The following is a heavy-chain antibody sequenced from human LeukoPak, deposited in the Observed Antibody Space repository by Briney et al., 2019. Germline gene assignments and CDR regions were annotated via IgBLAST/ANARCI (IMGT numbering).Heavy chain of an antibody. Sequence: GRSLRLSCAASGFTFSSYGMHWVRQAPGKGLEWVAVISYDGSNKYYADSVKGRFTISRDNSKNTLYLQMNSLRAEDTAVYYCAKDSRYSLPVQIYYYYGMDVWGKGTTVTVSS. D-gene: IGHD2-15*01. CDR2: ISYDGSNK. CDR1: GFTFSSYG. J-gene: IGHJ6*04. V-gene: IGHV3-30*18. CDR3: AKDSRYSLPVQIYYYYGMDV.